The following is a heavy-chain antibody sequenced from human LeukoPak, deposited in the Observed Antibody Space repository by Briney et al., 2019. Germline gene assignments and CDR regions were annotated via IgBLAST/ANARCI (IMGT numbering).Heavy chain of an antibody. CDR2: INPNSGGT. CDR1: GYTSTGYY. V-gene: IGHV1-2*02. J-gene: IGHJ4*02. D-gene: IGHD2-2*01. CDR3: AREWTHCSSTSCRDY. Sequence: GSVKVSCKASGYTSTGYYMHWVRQAPGQGLEWMGWINPNSGGTNYAQKFQGRVTMTRDTSISTAYMELSRLRSDDTAVYYCAREWTHCSSTSCRDYWGQGTLVTVSS.